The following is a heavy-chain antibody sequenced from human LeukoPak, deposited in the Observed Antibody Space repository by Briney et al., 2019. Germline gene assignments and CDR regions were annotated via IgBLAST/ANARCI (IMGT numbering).Heavy chain of an antibody. CDR1: GYSFTSYW. J-gene: IGHJ4*02. D-gene: IGHD1-1*01. Sequence: GESLQISCKGSGYSFTSYWIGWVRQMPGKGLEWMGIIYPGDSDTRYSPSFQGQVTISADKSTSTAYLQWSSLKASDTAMYYRARQYNWNDGFTPGSRYYFDYWGQGTLVTVSS. CDR2: IYPGDSDT. V-gene: IGHV5-51*01. CDR3: ARQYNWNDGFTPGSRYYFDY.